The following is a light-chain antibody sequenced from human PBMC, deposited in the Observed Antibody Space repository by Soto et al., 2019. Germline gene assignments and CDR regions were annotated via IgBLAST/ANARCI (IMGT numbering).Light chain of an antibody. J-gene: IGKJ2*01. CDR2: GAS. CDR1: QSVSSSSY. CDR3: HQYGSSPSYT. Sequence: EIVLTQSPGTLSLSPGERATISCRASQSVSSSSYLAWYQQKPGQAHRLLIYGASSSATGIPDRFSGSGSATDFTLTISRLEPEDFAVYYYHQYGSSPSYTFGQGTKLEIK. V-gene: IGKV3-20*01.